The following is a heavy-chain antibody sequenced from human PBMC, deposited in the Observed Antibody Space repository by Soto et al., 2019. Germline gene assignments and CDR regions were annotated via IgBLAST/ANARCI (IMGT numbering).Heavy chain of an antibody. Sequence: PSETLSLTCTVSGGSISSGGYYWSWIRQHPGKGLEWIGYIYYSGSTYYNPSLKSRVTISVDTSKNQFSLKLSSVTAADTAVYYCARTEPYLVIIGYWGQGTLVTVSS. J-gene: IGHJ4*02. CDR1: GGSISSGGYY. D-gene: IGHD3-3*01. V-gene: IGHV4-31*02. CDR2: IYYSGST. CDR3: ARTEPYLVIIGY.